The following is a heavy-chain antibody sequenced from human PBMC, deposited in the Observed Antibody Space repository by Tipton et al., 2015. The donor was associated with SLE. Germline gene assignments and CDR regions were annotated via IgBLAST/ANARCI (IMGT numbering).Heavy chain of an antibody. CDR2: MYYSGST. CDR3: ARHERWPHFDY. V-gene: IGHV4-39*07. Sequence: TLSLTCTVSGGSISSSSYYWDWIRQPPGKGLGWIGSMYYSGSTYYNPSLKSPVTISIDTSKNQFSLKLSSMTAADTAVYYCARHERWPHFDYWGQGTLVTVSS. D-gene: IGHD6-19*01. J-gene: IGHJ4*02. CDR1: GGSISSSSYY.